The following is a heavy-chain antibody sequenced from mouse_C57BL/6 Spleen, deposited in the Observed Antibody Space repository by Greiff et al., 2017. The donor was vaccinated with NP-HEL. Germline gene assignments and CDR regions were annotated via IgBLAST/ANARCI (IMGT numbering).Heavy chain of an antibody. CDR1: GYTFTSYW. J-gene: IGHJ2*01. V-gene: IGHV1-74*01. Sequence: QVQLQQPGAELVKPGASVKVSCKASGYTFTSYWMHWVKQRPGQGLEWIGRIHPSDSDTNYNQKFKGKATLTVDKSSSTAYMQLSSLTSEDSEVYYCAAITTVVAPFDYWGQGTTLTVSS. D-gene: IGHD1-1*01. CDR2: IHPSDSDT. CDR3: AAITTVVAPFDY.